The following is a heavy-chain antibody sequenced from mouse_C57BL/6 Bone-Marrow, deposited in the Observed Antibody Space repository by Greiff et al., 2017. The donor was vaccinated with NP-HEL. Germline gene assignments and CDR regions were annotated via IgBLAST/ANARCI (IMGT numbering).Heavy chain of an antibody. CDR2: IYPSDSET. V-gene: IGHV1-61*01. CDR3: ARGEITTVVDHWYFDV. J-gene: IGHJ1*03. D-gene: IGHD1-1*01. CDR1: GYTFTSYW. Sequence: VQLQQSGAELVRPGSSVKLSCKASGYTFTSYWMDWVKQRPGQGLEWIGNIYPSDSETHYNQKFKDKATLTVDKSSSTAYMQLSSLTSEDSAVYYCARGEITTVVDHWYFDVWGTVTTVTVSS.